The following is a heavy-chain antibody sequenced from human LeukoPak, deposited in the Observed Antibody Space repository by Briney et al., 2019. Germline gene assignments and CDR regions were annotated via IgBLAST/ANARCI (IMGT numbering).Heavy chain of an antibody. CDR3: ARDGSGVWFDY. D-gene: IGHD3-10*01. CDR1: NYSFTSYG. Sequence: AAVKVSCKAANYSFTSYGISWVRQAPGQGLEWMAWINAYNGDTTYAHKLQGRVTLTTETSTSTAYMELTSLRSDDTAVYYCARDGSGVWFDYWGQGTLVTVSS. J-gene: IGHJ4*02. V-gene: IGHV1-18*01. CDR2: INAYNGDT.